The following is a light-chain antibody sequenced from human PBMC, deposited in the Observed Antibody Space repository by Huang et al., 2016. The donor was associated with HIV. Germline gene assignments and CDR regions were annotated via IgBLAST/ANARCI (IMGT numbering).Light chain of an antibody. Sequence: EVVMTQSPATLSVSPGERATLSCRASQSVSSNLAWYQQKVGQAPRRLIYGASIRATGIPARVSGSGSGTEFTLTISSPQSEDFAVYYCQQYNNWPRTFGQGTKVEIK. J-gene: IGKJ1*01. V-gene: IGKV3-15*01. CDR2: GAS. CDR3: QQYNNWPRT. CDR1: QSVSSN.